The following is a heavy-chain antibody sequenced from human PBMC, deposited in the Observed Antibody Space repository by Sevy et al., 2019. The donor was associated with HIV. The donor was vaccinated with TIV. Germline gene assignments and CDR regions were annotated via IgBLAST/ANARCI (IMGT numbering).Heavy chain of an antibody. CDR2: INPDNGDT. Sequence: ASVKVSCKATGYIFTDYNIHWVRQAPGQGLEWMGLINPDNGDTIYVQTFRGRVSVTTDTSVGTAYMELSGLTSDDTAVYYCVREITTALTTLLSFDIWGQGTMVTVS. CDR3: VREITTALTTLLSFDI. CDR1: GYIFTDYN. D-gene: IGHD3-3*01. V-gene: IGHV1-2*06. J-gene: IGHJ3*02.